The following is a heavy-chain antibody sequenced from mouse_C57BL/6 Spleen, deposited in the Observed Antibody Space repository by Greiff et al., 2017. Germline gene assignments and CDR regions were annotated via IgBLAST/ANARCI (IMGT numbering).Heavy chain of an antibody. D-gene: IGHD2-3*01. Sequence: VKLVESGPGLVQPSQSLSITCTVSGFSLTSYGVHWVRQPPGKGLEWLGVIWSGGSTDYNAAFISRLSISKDNSKSQVFFKMNSLQADDTAIYYCAKKGWLHAMDYWGQGTSVTVSS. CDR1: GFSLTSYG. J-gene: IGHJ4*01. CDR2: IWSGGST. V-gene: IGHV2-4*01. CDR3: AKKGWLHAMDY.